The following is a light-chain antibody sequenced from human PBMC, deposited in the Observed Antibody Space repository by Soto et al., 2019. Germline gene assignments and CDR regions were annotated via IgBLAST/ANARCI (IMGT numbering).Light chain of an antibody. CDR1: QSLLHRDGKTY. Sequence: DVVLTQTPLSLSVTPGQPASMSCKSRQSLLHRDGKTYLYWYLQKPGQPPQLLIYEVSNRFSGVSDRFSASGSGTDFTLKISRVEAEDVGVYYCMQDVELPFTFGGGTKVDI. V-gene: IGKV2D-29*01. J-gene: IGKJ4*01. CDR2: EVS. CDR3: MQDVELPFT.